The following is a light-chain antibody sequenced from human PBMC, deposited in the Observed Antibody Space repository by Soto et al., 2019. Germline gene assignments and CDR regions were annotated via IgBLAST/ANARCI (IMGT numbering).Light chain of an antibody. V-gene: IGKV3-11*01. CDR1: QSDFNY. CDR3: HHRSNWPGT. CDR2: DAS. Sequence: EVVLTQSPATRSLSPGERATLSCRASQSDFNYLAWYQQRPGQAPRLLIYDASDRATGIPARFTGSGSGTDFTLTISSLEPEDFAVYYCHHRSNWPGTFGQGTKVEIK. J-gene: IGKJ1*01.